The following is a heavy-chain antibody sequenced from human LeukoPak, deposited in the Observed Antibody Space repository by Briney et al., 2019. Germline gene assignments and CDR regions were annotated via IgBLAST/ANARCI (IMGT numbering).Heavy chain of an antibody. D-gene: IGHD3-10*01. CDR3: ARDLGPYYFDY. CDR2: IKQDGSEK. J-gene: IGHJ4*02. Sequence: GGSLRLSCAASGFTFSSYWMSWVRQAPGKGLEWVANIKQDGSEKYYVDSVKGRFTISRDSAKNSLYLQMNSLRAEDTAVYYCARDLGPYYFDYWGQGTLVTVSS. CDR1: GFTFSSYW. V-gene: IGHV3-7*01.